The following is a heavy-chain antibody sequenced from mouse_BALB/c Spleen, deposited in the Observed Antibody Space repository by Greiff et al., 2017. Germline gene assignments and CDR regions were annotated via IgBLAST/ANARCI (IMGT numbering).Heavy chain of an antibody. V-gene: IGHV2-6-7*01. CDR2: IWGDGST. CDR3: ARDSLVSYYAMDY. CDR1: GFSLTGYG. Sequence: QVQLQQSGPGLVAPSQSLSITCTVSGFSLTGYGVNWVRQPPGKGLEWLGMIWGDGSTDYNSALKSRLSISKDNSKSQVFLKMNSLQTDDTARYYCARDSLVSYYAMDYWGQGTSVTVSS. D-gene: IGHD2-10*02. J-gene: IGHJ4*01.